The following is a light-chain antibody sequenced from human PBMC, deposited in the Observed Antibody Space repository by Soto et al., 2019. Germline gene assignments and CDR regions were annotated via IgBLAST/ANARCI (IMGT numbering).Light chain of an antibody. CDR2: EVT. J-gene: IGLJ1*01. Sequence: QSALNQPGSVYGSPGQPLTISCTGNSSDVGRYNTVSWYQHHPGKAPKLIIYEVTHRPAGISDRFSASKSGNTASLTISGLQAEDEADYYCNSLRVNHLYVFGSGTKVTVL. V-gene: IGLV2-14*01. CDR3: NSLRVNHLYV. CDR1: SSDVGRYNT.